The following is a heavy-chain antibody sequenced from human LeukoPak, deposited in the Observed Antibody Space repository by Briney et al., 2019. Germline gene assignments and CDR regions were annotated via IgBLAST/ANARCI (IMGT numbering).Heavy chain of an antibody. CDR1: GFTFISYT. J-gene: IGHJ4*02. CDR2: ISSSSSYI. V-gene: IGHV3-21*01. D-gene: IGHD2-2*01. CDR3: AREGSIVVVPAAFDY. Sequence: GGSLRLSCAASGFTFISYTMGWVRQAPGKGLEWVSSISSSSSYIYYADSVKGRSTISRDNAKNSLYLQMNSLRAEDTAVYYCAREGSIVVVPAAFDYWGQGTLVTVSS.